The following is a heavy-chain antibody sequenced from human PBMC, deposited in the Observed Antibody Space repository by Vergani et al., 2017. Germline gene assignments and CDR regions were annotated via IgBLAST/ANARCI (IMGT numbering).Heavy chain of an antibody. D-gene: IGHD2-15*01. CDR3: AWIGRGGSRWELLLTYYYYCMDV. V-gene: IGHV4-61*02. CDR1: GGSISSGSYY. Sequence: QVQLQESGPGLVKPSQTLSLTCTVSGGSISSGSYYWSWIRQPAGKGLEWIGRIYTSGSTNYNPSLKRRVTISVDTSKNQFSLKLSSVTAADTAVYYCAWIGRGGSRWELLLTYYYYCMDVWGQGTTVTVSS. CDR2: IYTSGST. J-gene: IGHJ6*02.